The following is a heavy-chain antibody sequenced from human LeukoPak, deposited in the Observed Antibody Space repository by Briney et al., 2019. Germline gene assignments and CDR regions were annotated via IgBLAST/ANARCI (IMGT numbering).Heavy chain of an antibody. CDR1: GFTFSAYV. J-gene: IGHJ5*02. CDR2: MTATGDTK. Sequence: GGSLRLSCTASGFTFSAYVMTWVRQAPGKGLEWVSGMTATGDTKYYADSVKGRFTISRDNSKNTLYLQMNSLRAEDTAVYYCARGSDYGDPHTWGQGTLVTVSS. CDR3: ARGSDYGDPHT. V-gene: IGHV3-23*01. D-gene: IGHD4-17*01.